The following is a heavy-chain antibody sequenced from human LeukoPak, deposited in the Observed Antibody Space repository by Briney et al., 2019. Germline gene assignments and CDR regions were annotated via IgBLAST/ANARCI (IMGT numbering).Heavy chain of an antibody. CDR1: GFTFSSYA. J-gene: IGHJ6*03. Sequence: GGSLRLSCAASGFTFSSYAMHWVRQAPGKGLEYVSAISSNGGSTYYANSVKGRFSISRDNSKNTLYLQMGSLRAEEMAVYYCARNGAPGDYYYMDVWGKGTTVTISS. CDR2: ISSNGGST. D-gene: IGHD4-17*01. V-gene: IGHV3-64*01. CDR3: ARNGAPGDYYYMDV.